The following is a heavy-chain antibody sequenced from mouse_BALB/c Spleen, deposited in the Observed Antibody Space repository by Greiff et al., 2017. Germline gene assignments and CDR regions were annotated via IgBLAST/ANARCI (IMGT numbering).Heavy chain of an antibody. CDR2: ISSGGSYT. V-gene: IGHV5-9-4*01. Sequence: EVHLVESGGGLVKPGGSLKLSCAASGFTFSSYAMSWVRQSPEKRLEWVAEISSGGSYTYYPDTVTGRFTISRDNAKNTLYLEMSSLRSEDTAMYYCAREGLLTTTMFAYWGQGTLVTVSA. CDR1: GFTFSSYA. D-gene: IGHD6-1*01. J-gene: IGHJ3*01. CDR3: AREGLLTTTMFAY.